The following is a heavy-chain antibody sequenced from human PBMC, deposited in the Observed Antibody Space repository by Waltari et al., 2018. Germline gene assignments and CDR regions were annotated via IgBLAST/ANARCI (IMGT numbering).Heavy chain of an antibody. D-gene: IGHD6-13*01. J-gene: IGHJ5*02. CDR2: IIPVLGTA. Sequence: QVQLVQSGAEVKKPGSSVKVSCKASGGTFSSSAINWVRQAPGQGLEWMGGIIPVLGTANVSQRFQGRVTITTEESTSTAYMELSSLKPEDTAVYYCTRVTGGSWEGGFDPWGQGTLVTVSS. CDR3: TRVTGGSWEGGFDP. CDR1: GGTFSSSA. V-gene: IGHV1-69*05.